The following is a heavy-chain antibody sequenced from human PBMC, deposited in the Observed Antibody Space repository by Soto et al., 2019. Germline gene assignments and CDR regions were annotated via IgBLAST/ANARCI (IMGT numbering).Heavy chain of an antibody. J-gene: IGHJ6*02. V-gene: IGHV3-21*01. Sequence: RRLSCAASGFTFSSYSMNWVRQAPGKGLEWVSSISSSSYIYYADSVKGRFTISRDNAKNSLYLQMNSLRAEDTAVYYCARDRFSGVTKLTLNYYGMDVWGQGTKVTVSS. CDR1: GFTFSSYS. CDR3: ARDRFSGVTKLTLNYYGMDV. D-gene: IGHD4-17*01. CDR2: ISSSSYI.